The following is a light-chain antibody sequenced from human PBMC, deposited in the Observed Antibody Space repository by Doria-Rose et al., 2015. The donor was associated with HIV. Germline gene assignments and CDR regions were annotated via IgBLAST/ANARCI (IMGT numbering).Light chain of an antibody. CDR3: CSYAGSSTFVV. J-gene: IGLJ2*01. V-gene: IGLV2-23*02. CDR2: GVS. CDR1: SSDVGSHNV. Sequence: TGTSSDVGSHNVVSWYQHHPGKAPKFMIYGVSKRPSGVSNRFSGSKSGNTASLTISGLQAEDEADYYCCSYAGSSTFVVFGGGTKLTVL.